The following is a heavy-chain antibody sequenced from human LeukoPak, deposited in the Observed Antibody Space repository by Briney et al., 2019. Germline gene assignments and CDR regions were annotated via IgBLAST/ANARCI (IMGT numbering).Heavy chain of an antibody. V-gene: IGHV4-4*02. D-gene: IGHD6-13*01. J-gene: IGHJ6*02. CDR1: GGYISSSNW. Sequence: PSETLSLTCAVSGGYISSSNWWSWVRQPPGKGLEWIGEIYHSGSTNYNPSLKSRVTISVDKSKNQFSLKLSSVTAADTAVYYCARGYSSSSAGYGMDVWGQGTTVTVSS. CDR2: IYHSGST. CDR3: ARGYSSSSAGYGMDV.